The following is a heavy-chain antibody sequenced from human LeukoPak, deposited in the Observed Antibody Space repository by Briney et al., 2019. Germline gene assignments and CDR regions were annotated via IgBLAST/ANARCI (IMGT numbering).Heavy chain of an antibody. J-gene: IGHJ4*02. Sequence: PGRSLRLSCAASGFTFSSYAMHWVRQAPGKGLEWVAVISYDGSNIYYADSVKGRFTISRDNSKNTLYLQMNSLRAEDTAVYYCATGSLSSGWYWGQGTLVTVSS. V-gene: IGHV3-30-3*01. CDR2: ISYDGSNI. CDR1: GFTFSSYA. D-gene: IGHD6-19*01. CDR3: ATGSLSSGWY.